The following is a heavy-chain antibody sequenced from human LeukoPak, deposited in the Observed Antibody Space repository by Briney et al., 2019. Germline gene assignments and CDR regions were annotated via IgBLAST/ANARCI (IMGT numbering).Heavy chain of an antibody. Sequence: SETLSLTCAVYGGSFSGYYWSWIRQPPGKGLEWIGEINHSGSTNYNPSLKSRVTISVDSSKNQFSLKLSSVTAADTAVYYCARLTRSITMVRGVKFDYWGQGTLVTVSS. D-gene: IGHD3-10*01. CDR2: INHSGST. CDR1: GGSFSGYY. CDR3: ARLTRSITMVRGVKFDY. V-gene: IGHV4-34*01. J-gene: IGHJ4*02.